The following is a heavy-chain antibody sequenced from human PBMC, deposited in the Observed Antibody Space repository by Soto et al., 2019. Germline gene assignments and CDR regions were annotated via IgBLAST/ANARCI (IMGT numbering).Heavy chain of an antibody. V-gene: IGHV4-59*01. CDR3: ARFGTSPNGNWFDP. D-gene: IGHD3-10*01. CDR1: GGSISSDY. CDR2: VYHSWST. Sequence: SETLSLTCTASGGSISSDYWNWIRQPPGKGLEWIGYVYHSWSTKYNPSLKSRVTISVDTSKNQLSLKLSSVTAADTAVYYCARFGTSPNGNWFDPWGQGPLVTVSS. J-gene: IGHJ5*02.